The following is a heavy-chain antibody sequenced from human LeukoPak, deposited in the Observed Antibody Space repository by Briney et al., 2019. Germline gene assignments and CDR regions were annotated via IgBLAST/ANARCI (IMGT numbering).Heavy chain of an antibody. CDR3: ARPQWLTTMGPWFDP. D-gene: IGHD6-19*01. V-gene: IGHV4-59*01. Sequence: SGTLSLTCSVSGGYIIDGYWSWIRQPPGKGLEWIAYIHRTGIANYNPSLKSRVTISVDTSKNQFSLKVKSVTAADTAIYYCARPQWLTTMGPWFDPWGQGSLVTVSS. J-gene: IGHJ5*02. CDR2: IHRTGIA. CDR1: GGYIIDGY.